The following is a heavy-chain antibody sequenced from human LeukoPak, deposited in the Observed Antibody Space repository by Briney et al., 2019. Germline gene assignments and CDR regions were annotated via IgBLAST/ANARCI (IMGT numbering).Heavy chain of an antibody. Sequence: ASVKVSCKVSGYTLTELSMHWVRQAPGKGLEWMGGFDPEDGETIYAQKFQGRVTMTEDTSTDTAYMELSSLRSEDTAVYYCATLNTVVVPAATNDYWGQGTLVTVSS. V-gene: IGHV1-24*01. CDR2: FDPEDGET. D-gene: IGHD2-2*01. CDR3: ATLNTVVVPAATNDY. CDR1: GYTLTELS. J-gene: IGHJ4*02.